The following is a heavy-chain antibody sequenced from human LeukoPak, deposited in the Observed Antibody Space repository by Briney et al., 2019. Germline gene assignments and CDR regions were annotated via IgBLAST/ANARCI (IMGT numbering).Heavy chain of an antibody. Sequence: SETLSLTCTVSGGSISSYYWSWIRQPPGQGLEWIGYIYYSGSTNYNPSLKSRVTISVDTSKNQFSLKLSSVTAADTAVYYCARHSYSGYEFDYWGQGTLVTVSS. CDR3: ARHSYSGYEFDY. J-gene: IGHJ4*02. CDR2: IYYSGST. CDR1: GGSISSYY. V-gene: IGHV4-59*08. D-gene: IGHD5-12*01.